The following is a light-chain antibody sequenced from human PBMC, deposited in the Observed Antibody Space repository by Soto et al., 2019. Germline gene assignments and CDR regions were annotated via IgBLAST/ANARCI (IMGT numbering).Light chain of an antibody. J-gene: IGKJ5*01. Sequence: DIQMTQSPSSLSASVGDRVTITCRASQAITNYLAWYQQKPGKAPKLLIYAASTLESGVPSRFSATVSGTEFSLTITSLQPEDFATYYCQQLFDSPITFGQGTRLEIK. CDR3: QQLFDSPIT. CDR2: AAS. V-gene: IGKV1-9*01. CDR1: QAITNY.